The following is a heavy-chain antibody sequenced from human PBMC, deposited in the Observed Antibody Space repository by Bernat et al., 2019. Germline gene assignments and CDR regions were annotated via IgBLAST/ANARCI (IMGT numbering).Heavy chain of an antibody. V-gene: IGHV3-74*01. J-gene: IGHJ3*01. D-gene: IGHD6-13*01. CDR3: VTGVGPAGTHGALNV. CDR1: GFTFRSWW. Sequence: EEHLVESGGGLVQPGGSLRLSCAASGFTFRSWWMHWVRQAPGKGLDWLSRINSDGSDTVYADSVRGRFIISRDNAQNTLDLQMNRVRAEDTAVYFCVTGVGPAGTHGALNVWGQGTMVTVSS. CDR2: INSDGSDT.